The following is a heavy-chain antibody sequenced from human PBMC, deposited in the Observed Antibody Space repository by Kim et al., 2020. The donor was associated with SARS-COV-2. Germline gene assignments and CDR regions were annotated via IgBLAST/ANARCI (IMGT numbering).Heavy chain of an antibody. J-gene: IGHJ3*02. V-gene: IGHV4-4*02. CDR3: ASPILKSFSGAFDI. CDR1: GGSISSSNW. Sequence: SETLSLTCAVSGGSISSSNWWSWVRQPPGKGLEWIGEIYHSGSTNYNPSLKSRVTISVDKSKNQFSLKLSSVTAADTAVYYCASPILKSFSGAFDIWGQGTMVTVSS. D-gene: IGHD3-10*01. CDR2: IYHSGST.